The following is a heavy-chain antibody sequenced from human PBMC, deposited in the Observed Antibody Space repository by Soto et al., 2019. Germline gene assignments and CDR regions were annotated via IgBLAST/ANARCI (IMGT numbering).Heavy chain of an antibody. CDR3: ARTANWNNSGALRY. J-gene: IGHJ4*02. D-gene: IGHD1-20*01. CDR2: IYPGGRI. Sequence: SETLSLTCAVSGVSGGSVNNNYWWTWVRQSPGKGREWIGQIYPGGRIHYNSSLKSRVTLSLDMSKNQFSLGIKSVTAADTAVYDCARTANWNNSGALRYWGPGTLVTVSS. CDR1: GGSVNNNYW. V-gene: IGHV4-4*02.